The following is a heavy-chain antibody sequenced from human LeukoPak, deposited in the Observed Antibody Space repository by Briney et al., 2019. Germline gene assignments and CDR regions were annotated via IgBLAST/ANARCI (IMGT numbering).Heavy chain of an antibody. CDR2: IKQDGSEK. V-gene: IGHV3-7*01. CDR1: GFTFSSYW. Sequence: GGSLRLSCAASGFTFSSYWMSWVRQAPGKGLEWVANIKQDGSEKYYVDSVKGRFTISRDNAKNSLYLQMNSLRAEDTAVYYCASSPLYCSSTSCYEFFDYWGQGTLVTVSS. CDR3: ASSPLYCSSTSCYEFFDY. J-gene: IGHJ4*02. D-gene: IGHD2-2*01.